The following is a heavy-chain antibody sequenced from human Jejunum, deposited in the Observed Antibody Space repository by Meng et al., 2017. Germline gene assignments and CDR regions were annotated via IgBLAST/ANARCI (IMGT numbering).Heavy chain of an antibody. J-gene: IGHJ4*01. CDR2: VSYHGYDQ. CDR1: GFTFSSYS. D-gene: IGHD1-26*01. V-gene: IGHV3-30*18. Sequence: GESLKISCAASGFTFSSYSLHWVRQAPGKGLEWVAVVSYHGYDQYYADSVKGRFTISRDNSNNTLFLQMNSLRAEDTAVYYCAKSWGSGTYLGGHYWGQGTRVTGAS. CDR3: AKSWGSGTYLGGHY.